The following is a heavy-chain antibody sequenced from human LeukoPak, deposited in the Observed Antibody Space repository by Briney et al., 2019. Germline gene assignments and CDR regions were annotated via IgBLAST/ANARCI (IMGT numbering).Heavy chain of an antibody. D-gene: IGHD2-2*01. CDR3: ARGLGYCSSTSCYGGLYYFDY. CDR1: GYSISSGYY. J-gene: IGHJ4*02. Sequence: SETLSLTCTVYGYSISSGYYWSWIRQPAGKGLEWIGRIYTSGSTNYNPSLKSRVTMSVDTSKNQFSLKLSSVTAADTAVYYCARGLGYCSSTSCYGGLYYFDYWGQGTLVTVSS. V-gene: IGHV4-4*07. CDR2: IYTSGST.